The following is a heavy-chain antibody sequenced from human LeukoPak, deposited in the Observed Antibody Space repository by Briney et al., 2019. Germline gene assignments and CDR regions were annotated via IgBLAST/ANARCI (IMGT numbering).Heavy chain of an antibody. Sequence: PPETLSLTCSVPGGSISSHYRSWIPQPPGEELERIGHIYYTGTINYKPSLKSRVTISVNTSKNQFSLNLTSVTAADTAVYYCARAYGSSSGRPFDYWGQGTLVTVSS. CDR3: ARAYGSSSGRPFDY. CDR1: GGSISSHY. CDR2: IYYTGTI. D-gene: IGHD6-6*01. V-gene: IGHV4-59*11. J-gene: IGHJ4*02.